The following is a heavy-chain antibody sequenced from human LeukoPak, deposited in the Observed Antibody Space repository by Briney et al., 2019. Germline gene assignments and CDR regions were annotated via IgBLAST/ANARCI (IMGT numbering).Heavy chain of an antibody. D-gene: IGHD3-16*01. CDR2: IYPGDSDT. Sequence: GESLKISCKGSGYRFTNYWIGWVRQMPGKGLEWMGIIYPGDSDTRYSPSFQGQVTISADKSISTAYLQWSSLKASDTAMYYCVRALELYYFDYWGQGTLVTVSS. V-gene: IGHV5-51*01. CDR1: GYRFTNYW. CDR3: VRALELYYFDY. J-gene: IGHJ4*02.